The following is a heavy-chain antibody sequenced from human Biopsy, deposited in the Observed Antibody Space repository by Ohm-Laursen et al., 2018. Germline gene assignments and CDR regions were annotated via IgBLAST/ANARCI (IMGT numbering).Heavy chain of an antibody. J-gene: IGHJ3*01. CDR2: IYPGGST. Sequence: SETLSLTCNVSGGDINNYYWSWIRQPAGKGLEWIGRIYPGGSTNYNPSLKSRVTMSVDTSKKQLSLRLRSFTAADTAMYYCASVVLDPTNDAFDLWGQGTMVVVSS. CDR3: ASVVLDPTNDAFDL. D-gene: IGHD3-22*01. CDR1: GGDINNYY. V-gene: IGHV4-4*07.